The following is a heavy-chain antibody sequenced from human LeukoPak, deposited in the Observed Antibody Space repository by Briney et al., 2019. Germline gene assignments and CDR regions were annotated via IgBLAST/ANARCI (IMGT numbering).Heavy chain of an antibody. CDR3: ARASVATPAYYYYMDV. CDR2: INAGNGNT. CDR1: GYTFTSYA. Sequence: ASVKVSCKASGYTFTSYAMHWVRQAPGQRLEWMGWINAGNGNTKYSQKFQGRVTLTRDTSASTAYMELSSLRSEDTAVYYCARASVATPAYYYYMDVWGKGTTVTVSS. J-gene: IGHJ6*03. V-gene: IGHV1-3*01. D-gene: IGHD2-15*01.